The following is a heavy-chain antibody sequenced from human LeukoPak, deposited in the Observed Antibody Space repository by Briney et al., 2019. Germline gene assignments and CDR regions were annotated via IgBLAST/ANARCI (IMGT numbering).Heavy chain of an antibody. J-gene: IGHJ4*02. CDR2: INPNSGGT. CDR1: GHTFTGYY. V-gene: IGHV1-2*02. CDR3: ARDQGSLAGIDY. Sequence: GASVKVSCKASGHTFTGYYMHWVRQAPGQGLEWVGWINPNSGGTNYAQKFQGRVTMTRDTSISTAYIELSRLRSDDTALYYCARDQGSLAGIDYWGQGTLVTVSS.